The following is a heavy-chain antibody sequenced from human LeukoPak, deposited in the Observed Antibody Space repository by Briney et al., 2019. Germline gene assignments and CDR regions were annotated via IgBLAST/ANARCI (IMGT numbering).Heavy chain of an antibody. J-gene: IGHJ4*02. CDR3: AISYGSCYCFDY. D-gene: IGHD2-15*01. CDR2: ISGSGGST. Sequence: GGSLRLSCAASGFTFSSYAMSWVRQAPGKGLEWVSAISGSGGSTYYADSVKGRFTISRDNSKNTLYLQMNSLRAEDTAIYYCAISYGSCYCFDYWGQGTLVTVSS. CDR1: GFTFSSYA. V-gene: IGHV3-23*01.